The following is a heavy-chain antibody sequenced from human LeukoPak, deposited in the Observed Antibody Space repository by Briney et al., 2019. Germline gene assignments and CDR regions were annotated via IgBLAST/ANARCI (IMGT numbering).Heavy chain of an antibody. V-gene: IGHV3-9*03. Sequence: GGSLRLSCAASGFTFDDYAMHWVRQAPGKGLEWVSGISWNSGSIGYADSVKGRFTISRDNAKNSLYLQMNSLRAEDMALYYCAKGYSSGWYNWFDPWGRGTLVTVSS. CDR2: ISWNSGSI. D-gene: IGHD6-19*01. CDR1: GFTFDDYA. J-gene: IGHJ5*02. CDR3: AKGYSSGWYNWFDP.